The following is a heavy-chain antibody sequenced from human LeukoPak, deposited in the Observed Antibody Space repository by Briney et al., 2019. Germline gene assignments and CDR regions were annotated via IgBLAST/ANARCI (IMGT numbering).Heavy chain of an antibody. V-gene: IGHV1-18*01. J-gene: IGHJ4*02. D-gene: IGHD6-13*01. CDR1: GYTFTSYG. CDR2: ISAYNGNT. Sequence: GASVKVSCKASGYTFTSYGISRVRQAPGQGLEWMGWISAYNGNTNYAQKLQGRVTMTTDTSTSTAYMELRSLRSDDTAVYYCARDRGEGYSSSWEDYWGQGTLVTVSS. CDR3: ARDRGEGYSSSWEDY.